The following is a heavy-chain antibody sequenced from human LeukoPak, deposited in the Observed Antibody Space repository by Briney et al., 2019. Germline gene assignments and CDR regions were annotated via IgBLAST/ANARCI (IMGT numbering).Heavy chain of an antibody. CDR1: RFTFSSYA. V-gene: IGHV3-23*01. Sequence: PGGSLRLSCAASRFTFSSYAMSWVGQAPGKGLEGFSAISGSGGSTYYADSVKGRFTISRDNSKNTLYLQMNSLRAEDTAVYYCAKVRYSRGVVVTAIDYWGQGTLVTVSS. CDR3: AKVRYSRGVVVTAIDY. CDR2: ISGSGGST. J-gene: IGHJ4*02. D-gene: IGHD2-21*02.